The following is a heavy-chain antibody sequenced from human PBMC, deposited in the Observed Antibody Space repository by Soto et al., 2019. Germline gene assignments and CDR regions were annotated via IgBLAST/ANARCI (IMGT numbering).Heavy chain of an antibody. CDR1: GGTFNNYP. V-gene: IGHV1-69*01. Sequence: QVQLVQSGAEVKKPASSVKVSCKASGGTFNNYPITWVRQAPGEGLEWMGGSIPIFGTANYAQNFQGRVTISVDESTSTASMEQSSLRSEDTAVYYCARGRGYSGDDHYYYFDMDVWGQGTTVTVSS. J-gene: IGHJ6*02. CDR2: SIPIFGTA. D-gene: IGHD5-12*01. CDR3: ARGRGYSGDDHYYYFDMDV.